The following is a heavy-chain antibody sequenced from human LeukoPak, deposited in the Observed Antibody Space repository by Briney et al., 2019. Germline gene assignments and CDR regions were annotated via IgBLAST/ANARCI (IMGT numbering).Heavy chain of an antibody. D-gene: IGHD1-26*01. V-gene: IGHV4-59*01. Sequence: TSETLSLTCTVSGGSISSYYWSWIRQPPGKGLEWIGYIYYSGSTNYNPSLKSRVTISVDTSNNQVSLRLSSVTAADTAVYYCAKGGTYGGGADYWGQGTLVTVSS. CDR1: GGSISSYY. CDR3: AKGGTYGGGADY. CDR2: IYYSGST. J-gene: IGHJ4*02.